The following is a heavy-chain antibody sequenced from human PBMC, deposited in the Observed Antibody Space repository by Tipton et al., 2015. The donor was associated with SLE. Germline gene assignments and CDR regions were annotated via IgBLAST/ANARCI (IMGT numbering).Heavy chain of an antibody. CDR3: ARVDGSGSVY. V-gene: IGHV4-59*01. J-gene: IGHJ4*02. Sequence: TLSLTCTVSGGSISSYYWSWIRQPPGKGLEWIGYIYYSGSTNYNPSLKSRVTISVDTSKNQFSLKLSSVTAADTAVYYCARVDGSGSVYWGQGTLVTVSS. D-gene: IGHD3-10*01. CDR2: IYYSGST. CDR1: GGSISSYY.